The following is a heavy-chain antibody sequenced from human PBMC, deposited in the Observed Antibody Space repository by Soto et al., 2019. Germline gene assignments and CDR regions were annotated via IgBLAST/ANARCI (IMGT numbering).Heavy chain of an antibody. CDR3: ARAYGGNSGVFDY. J-gene: IGHJ4*02. CDR2: INHSGST. V-gene: IGHV4-34*01. Sequence: QVQLQQWGAGLLKPSETLSLTCAVYGRSFSGYYWSWIRQPPGKGLEWIGEINHSGSTNYNPSLNSRVTSSVDTSQNQFSLNLSSVTAADTAVYYCARAYGGNSGVFDYWGQGTLVTVSS. D-gene: IGHD4-17*01. CDR1: GRSFSGYY.